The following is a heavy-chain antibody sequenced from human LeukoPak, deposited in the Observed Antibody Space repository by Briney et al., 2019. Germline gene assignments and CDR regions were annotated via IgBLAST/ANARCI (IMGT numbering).Heavy chain of an antibody. CDR3: ARVRGITPIGPTSGYYYMDV. CDR2: IKQGGSEK. D-gene: IGHD4-23*01. Sequence: PSETLSLTCTVSGGSISSSSYYWGWIRQPPGKGLEWVATIKQGGSEKYYVDSVKGRFTISRDNAKNSLYLQMNSLRAEDTAVYYCARVRGITPIGPTSGYYYMDVWGKGTTVTVSS. V-gene: IGHV3-7*01. J-gene: IGHJ6*03. CDR1: GGSISSSSYY.